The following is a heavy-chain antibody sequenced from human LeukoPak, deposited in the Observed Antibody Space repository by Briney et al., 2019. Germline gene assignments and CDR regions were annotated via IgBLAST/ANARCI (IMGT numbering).Heavy chain of an antibody. CDR2: IIPSSGGT. J-gene: IGHJ4*02. V-gene: IGHV1-2*02. CDR1: GYTFTDHY. D-gene: IGHD2-2*01. CDR3: ARGHQLVPAGVFDY. Sequence: VASVKVSCKASGYTFTDHYMHWVRQAPGQGLEWMGWIIPSSGGTNYAQRFQGRVTMTRDTSISAVYMELRSLRSDDTAVYYCARGHQLVPAGVFDYWGQGTLVTVSS.